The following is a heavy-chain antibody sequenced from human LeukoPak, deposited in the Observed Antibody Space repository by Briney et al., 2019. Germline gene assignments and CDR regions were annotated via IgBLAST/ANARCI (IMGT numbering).Heavy chain of an antibody. V-gene: IGHV3-23*01. J-gene: IGHJ6*02. D-gene: IGHD1-7*01. Sequence: GGSLRLSCAASGFTFSSYAMSWVRQAPGKGLEWVSAISGSGGSTYYADSVKGRFTISRDNSKNTLYLQMNSLRAEDTAVYYCAKDWNYGEEYHYYGMDVWGQGTTVTVSS. CDR3: AKDWNYGEEYHYYGMDV. CDR2: ISGSGGST. CDR1: GFTFSSYA.